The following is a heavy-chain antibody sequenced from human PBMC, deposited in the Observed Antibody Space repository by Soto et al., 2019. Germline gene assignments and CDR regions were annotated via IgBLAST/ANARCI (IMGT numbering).Heavy chain of an antibody. CDR2: INHSGST. CDR3: ARRVAAGILPHFSY. J-gene: IGHJ4*02. D-gene: IGHD6-13*01. V-gene: IGHV4-34*01. Sequence: SETLSLTCAVYGGSFSGYYWSWIRQPPGKGLEWIGEINHSGSTNYNPSLKSRVTISVDTSKNQFSLKLSSVTAADTAVYYCARRVAAGILPHFSYWGQGTLVTVSS. CDR1: GGSFSGYY.